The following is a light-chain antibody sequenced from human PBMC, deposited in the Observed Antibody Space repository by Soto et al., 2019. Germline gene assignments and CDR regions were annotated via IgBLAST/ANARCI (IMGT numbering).Light chain of an antibody. Sequence: QSALTQPPSASGSPGQSVTISCTGSSSDVGGYNYVSWYQQYPGKAPKLMIYDVEKRPSGVPDRFSGSKSGNTASLTVSGLQAEDEADYYCFSYAGSNNFVFGSGTKLTVL. CDR2: DVE. CDR1: SSDVGGYNY. J-gene: IGLJ1*01. V-gene: IGLV2-8*01. CDR3: FSYAGSNNFV.